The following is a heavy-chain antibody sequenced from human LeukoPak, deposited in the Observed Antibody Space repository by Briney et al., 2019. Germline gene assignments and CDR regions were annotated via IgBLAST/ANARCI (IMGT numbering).Heavy chain of an antibody. CDR3: VRLDIHSVDY. CDR2: IRTDAVET. V-gene: IGHV3-7*01. J-gene: IGHJ4*02. CDR1: GFTFRNYW. Sequence: GGSLRVSCAGSGFTFRNYWLGWVRQAPGKGLEWVATIRTDAVETYYVDSVKGRFTISRDNAKNSLFLQMDSLRAEDTSVFYCVRLDIHSVDYWGQGALVTVSS. D-gene: IGHD2-15*01.